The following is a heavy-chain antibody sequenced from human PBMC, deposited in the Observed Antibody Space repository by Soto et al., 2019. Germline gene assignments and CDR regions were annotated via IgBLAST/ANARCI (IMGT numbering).Heavy chain of an antibody. CDR3: ARDLKQQLKVFDY. D-gene: IGHD6-13*01. CDR2: INAGNGNT. J-gene: IGHJ4*02. V-gene: IGHV1-3*01. Sequence: VASVKVSCKASGYTFTSYAMHWVRQAPGQRLEWMGWINAGNGNTKYSQKFQGRVTITRDTSASTAYMELSSRRSEDTAVYYCARDLKQQLKVFDYWGQGTLVTVPQ. CDR1: GYTFTSYA.